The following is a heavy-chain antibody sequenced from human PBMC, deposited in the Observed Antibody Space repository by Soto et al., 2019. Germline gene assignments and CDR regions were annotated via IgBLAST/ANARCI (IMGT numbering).Heavy chain of an antibody. CDR2: IYPGDSDT. D-gene: IGHD4-17*01. Sequence: GESLKISCKGSGYNFNRYWIGWVRQMPGKGLEWMGVIYPGDSDTRYSPSLQGQVTISADKSSSAAYLQWSSLQASDTATYYCARLRTSVSTEDAFDIWGPGTKVTVSS. CDR3: ARLRTSVSTEDAFDI. J-gene: IGHJ3*02. V-gene: IGHV5-51*01. CDR1: GYNFNRYW.